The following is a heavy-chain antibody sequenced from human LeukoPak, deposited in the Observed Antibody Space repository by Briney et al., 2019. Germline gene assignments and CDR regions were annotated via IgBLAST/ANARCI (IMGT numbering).Heavy chain of an antibody. CDR1: GFTFSSYG. D-gene: IGHD3-10*01. CDR3: ARGPPDGSGSYYPEAY. Sequence: GGSLRLSCAASGFTFSSYGMHWVRQAPGKGLVWVSRINSHGSSTSYADSVKGRFTISRDNAKNTLYLQMNSLRVEDTAVYYCARGPPDGSGSYYPEAYWGQGTLVTVSS. V-gene: IGHV3-74*01. J-gene: IGHJ4*02. CDR2: INSHGSST.